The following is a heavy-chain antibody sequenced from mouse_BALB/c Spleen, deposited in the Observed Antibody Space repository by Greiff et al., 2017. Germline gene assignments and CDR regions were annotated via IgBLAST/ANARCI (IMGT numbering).Heavy chain of an antibody. CDR3: GRGDYDGSSFDY. CDR2: INPYNGDT. CDR1: GYSFTGYF. Sequence: EVKLLESGPELVKPGASVKISCKASGYSFTGYFMNWVKQSHGKSLEWIGRINPYNGDTFYNQKFKGKATLTVDKSSSTAHMELLSLTSEDSAVYYCGRGDYDGSSFDYWGQGTTLTVSS. V-gene: IGHV1-37*01. D-gene: IGHD1-1*01. J-gene: IGHJ2*01.